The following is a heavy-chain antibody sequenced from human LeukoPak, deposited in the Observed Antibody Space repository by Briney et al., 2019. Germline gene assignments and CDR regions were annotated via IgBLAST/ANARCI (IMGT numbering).Heavy chain of an antibody. CDR1: GGSISSGDYY. V-gene: IGHV4-30-4*08. CDR3: ARSYWEYRSSTSCYTRYYYYYYMDV. J-gene: IGHJ6*03. CDR2: IYYSGST. Sequence: SETLSLTCTVSGGSISSGDYYWSWIRQPPGKGLEWIGYIYYSGSTYYNPSLKSRVTISVDTSKNQFSLKLSSVTAADTAVYYCARSYWEYRSSTSCYTRYYYYYYMDVWGKGTTVTVSS. D-gene: IGHD2-2*02.